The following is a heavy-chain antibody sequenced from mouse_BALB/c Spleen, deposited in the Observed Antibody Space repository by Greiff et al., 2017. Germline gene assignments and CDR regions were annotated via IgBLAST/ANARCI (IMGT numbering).Heavy chain of an antibody. CDR2: IRNKANGYTT. CDR1: GFTFTDYY. D-gene: IGHD2-10*02. V-gene: IGHV7-3*02. J-gene: IGHJ2*01. CDR3: ARASIYYFDY. Sequence: EVKVVESGGGLVQPGGSLRLSCATSGFTFTDYYMSWVRQPPGKALEWLGFIRNKANGYTTEYSASVKGRFTISRDNSQSILYLQMNTLRAEDSATYYCARASIYYFDYWGQGTTLTVSS.